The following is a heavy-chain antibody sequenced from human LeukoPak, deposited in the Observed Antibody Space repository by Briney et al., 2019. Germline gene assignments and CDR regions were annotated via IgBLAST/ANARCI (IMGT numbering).Heavy chain of an antibody. V-gene: IGHV3-30*02. CDR1: GFTFSSYG. CDR2: IRYDGSNK. D-gene: IGHD2-2*01. J-gene: IGHJ4*02. CDR3: TTFIVVVPAAMVTLDY. Sequence: GGSLRLSCAASGFTFSSYGMHWVREAPGKGLEWVAFIRYDGSNKYYADSVKGRFTISRDNSKNTLYLQMNSLKTEDTAVYYCTTFIVVVPAAMVTLDYWGQGTLVTASS.